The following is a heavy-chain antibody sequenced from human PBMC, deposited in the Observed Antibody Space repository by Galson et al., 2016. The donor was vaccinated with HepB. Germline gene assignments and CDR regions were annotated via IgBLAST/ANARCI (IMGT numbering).Heavy chain of an antibody. V-gene: IGHV3-74*01. CDR2: INHDGTTT. CDR1: GFTFGSYA. CDR3: ARDNYYGMDG. J-gene: IGHJ6*02. Sequence: SLRLSCAASGFTFGSYAMNWVRQAPGKGLMWVSRINHDGTTTASADSVKGRFTISRDNAKNPLFLLMNSVGVDDTAVYYCARDNYYGMDGWGQGTTVTVSS. D-gene: IGHD5-24*01.